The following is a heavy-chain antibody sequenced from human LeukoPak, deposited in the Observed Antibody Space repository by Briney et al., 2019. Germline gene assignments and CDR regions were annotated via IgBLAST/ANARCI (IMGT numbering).Heavy chain of an antibody. J-gene: IGHJ4*02. CDR1: GGSFSGYY. CDR2: INHSGST. CDR3: ARQYSSSSGPDY. Sequence: PSETLSPTCAVYGGSFSGYYWSWIRQPPGKGLEWIGEINHSGSTNYNPSLKSRVTISVDTSKNQFSLKLSSVTAADTAVYYCARQYSSSSGPDYWGQGTLVTVSS. D-gene: IGHD6-6*01. V-gene: IGHV4-34*01.